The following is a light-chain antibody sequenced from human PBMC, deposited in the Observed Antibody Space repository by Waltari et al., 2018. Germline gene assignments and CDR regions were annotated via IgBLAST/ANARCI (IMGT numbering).Light chain of an antibody. Sequence: QSALTQPRSVSGSPGQSVTIPCTGTSSDFAGYTYVSSYQHHPGKAPKLIIYDVTKRPSGVPDRFSASKSDNTASLTISGLQAEDEADYYCCSYAGSITFWVFGGGTKLTVL. CDR2: DVT. J-gene: IGLJ3*02. CDR3: CSYAGSITFWV. CDR1: SSDFAGYTY. V-gene: IGLV2-11*01.